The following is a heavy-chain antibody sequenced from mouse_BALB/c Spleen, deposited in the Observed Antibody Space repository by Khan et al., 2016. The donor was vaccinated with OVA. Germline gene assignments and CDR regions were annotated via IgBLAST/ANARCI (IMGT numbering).Heavy chain of an antibody. V-gene: IGHV9-1*02. J-gene: IGHJ1*01. Sequence: QIQLVQSGPELKKPGETVKISCKASGFTFTNYGMNWVKQAPGKDLKWMGWINTYTGEPTYGDDFKGRFVLSLETSANTAYLQISNLINEDMATYFCARISSYWYSDFWGAGTTVTVSS. CDR3: ARISSYWYSDF. CDR2: INTYTGEP. D-gene: IGHD6-2*01. CDR1: GFTFTNYG.